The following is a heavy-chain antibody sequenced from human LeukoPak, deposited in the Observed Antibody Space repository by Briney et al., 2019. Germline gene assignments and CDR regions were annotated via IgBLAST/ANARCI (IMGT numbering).Heavy chain of an antibody. J-gene: IGHJ4*02. CDR2: IYYSGST. CDR1: GGSISSGTYF. CDR3: AGHDFYYFDY. V-gene: IGHV4-39*01. D-gene: IGHD3-3*01. Sequence: SETLSHTCTVPGGSISSGTYFWGWIRQPPGKGLEWIGSIYYSGSTYYNPSLKSRVTISVDTSKNQFSLEVSSVTAADTAVYYCAGHDFYYFDYWGQGTLVTVSS.